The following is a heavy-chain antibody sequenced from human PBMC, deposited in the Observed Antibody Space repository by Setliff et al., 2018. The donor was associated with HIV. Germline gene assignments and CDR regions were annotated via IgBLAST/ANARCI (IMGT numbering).Heavy chain of an antibody. CDR2: IPSNSEYT. CDR1: GFTFSRHA. CDR3: ATDDYNGDSFDN. J-gene: IGHJ4*02. D-gene: IGHD4-4*01. Sequence: GGSLRLSCTASGFTFSRHAMTWVRQAPGKGLEWVSTIPSNSEYTIYADSVEGRFTISRDNAKNSLHLQMNSLRAEDTAVYYCATDDYNGDSFDNWGQGTLVTVSS. V-gene: IGHV3-23*01.